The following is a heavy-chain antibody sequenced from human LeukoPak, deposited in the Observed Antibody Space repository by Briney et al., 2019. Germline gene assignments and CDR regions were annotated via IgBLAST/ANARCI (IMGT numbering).Heavy chain of an antibody. D-gene: IGHD4-17*01. J-gene: IGHJ5*02. V-gene: IGHV3-23*01. CDR1: GFTFGGFA. CDR2: ILAGGSST. Sequence: GGSLRLSCAASGFTFGGFAMAWVRQTPRKGLEWVSGILAGGSSTYYIDSVKGRFTISRDNSKNTLYLQMNSLRVDDTAVYFCAEDLNYGAGRSEFDHWGQGTLVTVS. CDR3: AEDLNYGAGRSEFDH.